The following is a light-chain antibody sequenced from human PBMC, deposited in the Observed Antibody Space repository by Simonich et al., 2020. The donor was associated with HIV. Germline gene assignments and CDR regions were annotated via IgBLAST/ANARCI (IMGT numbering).Light chain of an antibody. V-gene: IGKV1-NL1*01. CDR1: QRISNS. Sequence: DIQMTQSPSSLSASVGDRVTITCRASQRISNSLAWYQQKPGKAPKLLLYAASRLESGVPSRFSGSGSGTEFTLTISSLQPDDIATYYCQHYNSYPYTFGQGTKVDIK. CDR2: AAS. J-gene: IGKJ2*01. CDR3: QHYNSYPYT.